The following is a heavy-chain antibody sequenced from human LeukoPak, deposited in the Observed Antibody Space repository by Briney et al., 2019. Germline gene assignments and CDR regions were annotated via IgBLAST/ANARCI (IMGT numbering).Heavy chain of an antibody. CDR1: GFTFNTYA. Sequence: PGGSLRLSCAASGFTFNTYAMSWVRQAPGKGLEWVSGISDGGDYTYYADSVKGRFTISRDNSKNTLYLQMNSLRADDTAVYHCAKEKKCGGWPIDYWGQGALVTVSS. J-gene: IGHJ4*02. V-gene: IGHV3-23*01. CDR2: ISDGGDYT. CDR3: AKEKKCGGWPIDY. D-gene: IGHD6-19*01.